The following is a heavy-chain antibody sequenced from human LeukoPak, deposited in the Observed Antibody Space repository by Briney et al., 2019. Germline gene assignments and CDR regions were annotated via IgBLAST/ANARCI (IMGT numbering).Heavy chain of an antibody. D-gene: IGHD3-10*01. Sequence: ASVKVSCKASGYTFTGYYMHWVRQAPGQGLEWMGWINPNSGGTNYAQKFQGRVTMTRDTSISTAYMELRRLRSDDTAVYYFARALLLWFGESWGQGTLVTVSS. CDR2: INPNSGGT. CDR3: ARALLLWFGES. CDR1: GYTFTGYY. V-gene: IGHV1-2*02. J-gene: IGHJ5*02.